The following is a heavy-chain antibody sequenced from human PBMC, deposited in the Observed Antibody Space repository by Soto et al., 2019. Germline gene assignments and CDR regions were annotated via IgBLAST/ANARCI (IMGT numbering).Heavy chain of an antibody. J-gene: IGHJ4*02. Sequence: GASVKVSCKASGYTFTSYYMHWVRQAPGQGLEWMGIINPSGGSTSYAQKFQGRVTMTRDTFTSTVYMELSSLRSEDTAVYYCARESLEYSSSEGYDYWGQGTLVTVSS. CDR2: INPSGGST. CDR3: ARESLEYSSSEGYDY. D-gene: IGHD6-6*01. V-gene: IGHV1-46*01. CDR1: GYTFTSYY.